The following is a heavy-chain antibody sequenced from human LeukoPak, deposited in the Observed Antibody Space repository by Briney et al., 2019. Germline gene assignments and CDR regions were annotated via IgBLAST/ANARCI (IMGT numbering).Heavy chain of an antibody. CDR2: ISPYNGDT. D-gene: IGHD6-19*01. V-gene: IGHV1-18*01. CDR1: GYTFTTYG. J-gene: IGHJ4*02. Sequence: GAAVKLSCKASGYTFTTYGVTWVRQAPGQGLEWMGWISPYNGDTNYAQNLQGRVTLTTDTSTSTAYMELRSLRSDDTAVYYCARDGAVAAVFDYWGQGTLVTVSS. CDR3: ARDGAVAAVFDY.